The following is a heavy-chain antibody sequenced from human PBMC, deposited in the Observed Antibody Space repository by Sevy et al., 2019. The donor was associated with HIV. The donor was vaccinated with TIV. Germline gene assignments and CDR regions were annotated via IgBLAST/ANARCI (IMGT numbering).Heavy chain of an antibody. Sequence: ASVKVSCKVSGYTLTELSMHWVRQAPGKGLEWMGGFDPEDGETIYAQKFQGRVTMTEDTSTDTAYMELSSLRSEDTAVYYCATVGYSRTAFGIWGQGTMVTVSS. CDR1: GYTLTELS. D-gene: IGHD4-4*01. J-gene: IGHJ3*02. CDR3: ATVGYSRTAFGI. V-gene: IGHV1-24*01. CDR2: FDPEDGET.